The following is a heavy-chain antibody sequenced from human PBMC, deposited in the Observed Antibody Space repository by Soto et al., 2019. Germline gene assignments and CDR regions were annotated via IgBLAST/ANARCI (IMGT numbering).Heavy chain of an antibody. J-gene: IGHJ4*02. CDR3: ARERPYFDY. CDR1: GYTFTSYD. Sequence: QVQLVQSGAEVKKPGASVKVSCKASGYTFTSYDINWVRQATGQGLEWMGWMNPNSGNTVYAQKLQSRITMTRTTSINTAYMELSSLRSEDTAVYYCARERPYFDYWGQGTLVTVSS. V-gene: IGHV1-8*01. CDR2: MNPNSGNT.